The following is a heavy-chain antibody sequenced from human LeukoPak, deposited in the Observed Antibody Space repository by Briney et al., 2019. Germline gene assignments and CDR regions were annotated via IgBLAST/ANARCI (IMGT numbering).Heavy chain of an antibody. CDR3: ACRPRSDSYYAVFDY. V-gene: IGHV3-7*01. CDR1: GLTFSTHW. CDR2: IKQDGSEK. D-gene: IGHD3-22*01. J-gene: IGHJ4*02. Sequence: PGGSLRLSCEASGLTFSTHWMTSVRQDPGKGLEWVANIKQDGSEKYYVDSVKSRFTVSRDNAKNSLYLQMNSLRVEDTAVYYCACRPRSDSYYAVFDYWGQGTQVTVSS.